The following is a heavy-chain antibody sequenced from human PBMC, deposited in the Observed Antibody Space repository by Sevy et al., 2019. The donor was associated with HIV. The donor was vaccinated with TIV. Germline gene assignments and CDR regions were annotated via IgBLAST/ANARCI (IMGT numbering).Heavy chain of an antibody. D-gene: IGHD3-22*01. CDR3: ARWRGTRITMIVVVVTGYFDY. J-gene: IGHJ4*02. V-gene: IGHV4-34*01. CDR2: INHSGST. Sequence: SETLSLTCAVYGGSFSDYSWSWIRQPPGKGLEWIGAINHSGSTNYNPSLKSRVTISVDTSKNQFSLKLSSVTAADTAVYYCARWRGTRITMIVVVVTGYFDYWGQGTLVTVSS. CDR1: GGSFSDYS.